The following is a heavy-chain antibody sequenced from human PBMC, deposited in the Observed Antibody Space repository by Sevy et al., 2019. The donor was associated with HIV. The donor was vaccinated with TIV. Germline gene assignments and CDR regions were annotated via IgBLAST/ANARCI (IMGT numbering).Heavy chain of an antibody. J-gene: IGHJ4*02. CDR2: ISSSSSTI. CDR3: ARSYDFWSGRPYYFDY. V-gene: IGHV3-48*01. D-gene: IGHD3-3*01. Sequence: GGSVRLSCAASGFTFSSYSMNWVRQAPGKGLEWVSYISSSSSTIYYADSVKGRFTISRDNAKNSLYLQMNSLRAEDTAVYYCARSYDFWSGRPYYFDYWGQGTLVTVSS. CDR1: GFTFSSYS.